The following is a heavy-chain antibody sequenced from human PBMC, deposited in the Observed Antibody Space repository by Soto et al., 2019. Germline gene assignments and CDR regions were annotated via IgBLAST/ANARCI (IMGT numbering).Heavy chain of an antibody. CDR2: IYHSGST. D-gene: IGHD2-15*01. Sequence: SETLSLTCAVSGYSISSGYYLGWILQPPGKGLEWIGSIYHSGSTYYNPSLESRVTISVDTSKNQFSLKLSSVTAADTAVYYCAREGYCSGGSCYSRRGWFDPWGQGTLVTVSS. J-gene: IGHJ5*02. V-gene: IGHV4-38-2*02. CDR1: GYSISSGYY. CDR3: AREGYCSGGSCYSRRGWFDP.